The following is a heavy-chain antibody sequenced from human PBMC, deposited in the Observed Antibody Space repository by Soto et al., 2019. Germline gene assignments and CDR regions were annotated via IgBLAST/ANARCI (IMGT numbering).Heavy chain of an antibody. CDR2: IYSGGST. Sequence: EVQLVESGGGLVQPGGSLRLSCADSGFTVSSNYMSWVRQAPGKGLEWVSLIYSGGSTYYADSVKGRFTISRDNSMNTLYLQMNRLRAEDTAVYYCATGWDPNWFDPWGQGTLVTVSS. D-gene: IGHD1-26*01. J-gene: IGHJ5*02. V-gene: IGHV3-66*01. CDR1: GFTVSSNY. CDR3: ATGWDPNWFDP.